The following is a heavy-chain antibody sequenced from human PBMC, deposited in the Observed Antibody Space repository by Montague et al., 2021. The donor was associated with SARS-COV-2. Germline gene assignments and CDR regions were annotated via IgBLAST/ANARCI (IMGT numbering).Heavy chain of an antibody. CDR3: ARLRDIVVVPAAFDY. D-gene: IGHD2-2*01. V-gene: IGHV4-39*01. CDR2: IYYSGST. Sequence: SETLSLICTVSGGSISSSSYYWGWIRQPPGKGLEWIGSIYYSGSTYYNPSLKSRVTISVDTSKNQFSLKLSSVTAADTAVYHCARLRDIVVVPAAFDYWGQGTLVTVSS. J-gene: IGHJ4*02. CDR1: GGSISSSSYY.